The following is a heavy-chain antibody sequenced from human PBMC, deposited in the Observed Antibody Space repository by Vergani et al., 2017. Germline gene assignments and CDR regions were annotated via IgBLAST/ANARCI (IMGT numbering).Heavy chain of an antibody. CDR1: GFTFSSYS. D-gene: IGHD3-9*01. J-gene: IGHJ6*02. V-gene: IGHV3-21*01. CDR2: ISSSSSYI. CDR3: ARDSHYYDXLTGYYNRASYYYYGMDV. Sequence: EVQLVESGGGLVKPGGSLRLSCAASGFTFSSYSMNWVRQAPGKGLEWVSSISSSSSYIYYADSVKGRFTISRDNAKNSLYLQMNSLRAEDTAVYYCARDSHYYDXLTGYYNRASYYYYGMDVWGQGTTVTVSS.